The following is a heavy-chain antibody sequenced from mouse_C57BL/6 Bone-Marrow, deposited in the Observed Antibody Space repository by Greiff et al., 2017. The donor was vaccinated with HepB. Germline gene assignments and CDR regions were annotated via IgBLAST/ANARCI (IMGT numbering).Heavy chain of an antibody. CDR3: ARRRAHLLWLRYWYFDV. D-gene: IGHD2-2*01. J-gene: IGHJ1*03. CDR2: IYPGSGST. Sequence: QVQLKESGAELVKPGASVKMSCKASGYTFTSYWITWVKQRPGQGLEWIGDIYPGSGSTNYNEKFKSKATLTVDTSSSTAYMQLSSLTSEDSAVYYCARRRAHLLWLRYWYFDVWGTGTTVTVSS. V-gene: IGHV1-55*01. CDR1: GYTFTSYW.